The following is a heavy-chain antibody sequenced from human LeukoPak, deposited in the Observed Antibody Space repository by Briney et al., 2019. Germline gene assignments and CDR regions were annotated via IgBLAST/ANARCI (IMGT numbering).Heavy chain of an antibody. D-gene: IGHD3-22*01. Sequence: PGGSLRLSCAASGFTFSSYSMNWVRQAPGKGLEWVSSISSSSSYIYYADSVKGRFTISRDNAKNSLYLQMNSLRAEDTAVYYCARSDSSGYYLGYWGQGTLVTVSS. CDR1: GFTFSSYS. V-gene: IGHV3-21*01. J-gene: IGHJ4*02. CDR3: ARSDSSGYYLGY. CDR2: ISSSSSYI.